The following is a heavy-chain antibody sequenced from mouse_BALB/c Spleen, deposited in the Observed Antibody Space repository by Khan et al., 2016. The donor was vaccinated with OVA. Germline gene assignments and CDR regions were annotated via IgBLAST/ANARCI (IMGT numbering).Heavy chain of an antibody. CDR1: GFSLTNYG. Sequence: QVQLKESGPGLVAPSQSLSITCTVPGFSLTNYGVHWVRQPPGKGLEWLVVIWSDGYTTSNSALKSRLSISKDHSKSQVFLKMNSHQPDDTAVYYCARYRFGYAMDYWGQGTSVTVSS. V-gene: IGHV2-6*02. CDR3: ARYRFGYAMDY. J-gene: IGHJ4*01. D-gene: IGHD2-14*01. CDR2: IWSDGYT.